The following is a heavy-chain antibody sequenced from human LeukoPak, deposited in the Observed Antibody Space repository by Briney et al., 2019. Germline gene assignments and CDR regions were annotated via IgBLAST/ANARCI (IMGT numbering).Heavy chain of an antibody. CDR2: ISAYNGNT. CDR1: GYTFTSYG. Sequence: HGASVKVSRKASGYTFTSYGISWVRQAPGQGLEWMGWISAYNGNTNYAQKLQGRVTMTTDTSTSTAYMELRSLRSDDTAVYYCARDYIVVVPAAIPFDYWGQGTLVTVSS. V-gene: IGHV1-18*01. D-gene: IGHD2-2*02. J-gene: IGHJ4*02. CDR3: ARDYIVVVPAAIPFDY.